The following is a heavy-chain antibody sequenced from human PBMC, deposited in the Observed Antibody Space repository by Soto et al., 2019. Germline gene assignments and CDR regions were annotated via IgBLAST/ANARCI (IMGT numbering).Heavy chain of an antibody. J-gene: IGHJ4*02. D-gene: IGHD6-13*01. CDR1: GFNFPTFW. CDR2: IYPDDSDT. CDR3: ARVTSSWGLVSYFDY. V-gene: IGHV5-51*01. Sequence: GESLKISCKHSGFNFPTFWIAWVRQMPGKGLEWMGTIYPDDSDTRYSPSFQGQVTIQTAYLQWGSLKASDSAVYYCARVTSSWGLVSYFDYWGQGTLVTVSS.